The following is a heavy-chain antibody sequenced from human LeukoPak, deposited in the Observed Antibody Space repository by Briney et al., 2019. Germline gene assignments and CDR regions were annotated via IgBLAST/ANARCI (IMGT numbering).Heavy chain of an antibody. D-gene: IGHD3-10*01. CDR2: IIPIFGTA. Sequence: SVKVSCKASGGTFSSYAISWVRQAPGQGLEWMGGIIPIFGTANYAQKFQGRVTITADESTSTAYMELSSLRSEDTAVYYCAKGYYGSGSYYYFDYWGQGTLVTVSS. CDR3: AKGYYGSGSYYYFDY. V-gene: IGHV1-69*13. CDR1: GGTFSSYA. J-gene: IGHJ4*02.